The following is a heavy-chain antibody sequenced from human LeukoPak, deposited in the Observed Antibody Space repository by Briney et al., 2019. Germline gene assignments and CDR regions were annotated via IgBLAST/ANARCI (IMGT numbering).Heavy chain of an antibody. CDR3: ARGYSTSYYYYMDV. CDR2: ISAYNGNT. D-gene: IGHD2-2*01. J-gene: IGHJ6*03. CDR1: GYTFTSYG. Sequence: ASVKVSCKASGYTFTSYGISWVRQAPGQGLEWMGWISAYNGNTNYAQKLQGRVTMTTDTSTSTAYMELSSLRSEDTAVYYCARGYSTSYYYYMDVWGKGTTVTVSS. V-gene: IGHV1-18*01.